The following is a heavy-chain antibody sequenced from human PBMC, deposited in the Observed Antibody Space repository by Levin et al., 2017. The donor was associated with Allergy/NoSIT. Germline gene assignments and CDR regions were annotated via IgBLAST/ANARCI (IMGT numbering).Heavy chain of an antibody. V-gene: IGHV4-34*01. CDR2: INHSGST. J-gene: IGHJ4*02. CDR1: GGSFSGYY. D-gene: IGHD3-22*01. CDR3: ARGPPIVVAYNVFLDY. Sequence: GSLRLSCAVYGGSFSGYYWSWIRQPPGKGLEWIGEINHSGSTNYNPSLKSRVTISVDTSKNQFSLKLSSVTAADTAVYYCARGPPIVVAYNVFLDYWGQGTLVTVSS.